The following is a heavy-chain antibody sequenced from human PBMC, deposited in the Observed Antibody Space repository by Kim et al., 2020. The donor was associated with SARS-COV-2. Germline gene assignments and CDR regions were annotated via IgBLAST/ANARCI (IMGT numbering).Heavy chain of an antibody. D-gene: IGHD6-13*01. CDR3: ARDHENRIAAAKPYY. J-gene: IGHJ4*02. CDR2: IKQDGSEK. CDR1: GFTFSSYW. V-gene: IGHV3-7*01. Sequence: GGSLRLSCAASGFTFSSYWMSWVRQAPGKGLEWVANIKQDGSEKYYVDSVKGRFTISRDNAKNSLYLQMNSLRAEDTAVYYCARDHENRIAAAKPYYWGQGTLVTVSS.